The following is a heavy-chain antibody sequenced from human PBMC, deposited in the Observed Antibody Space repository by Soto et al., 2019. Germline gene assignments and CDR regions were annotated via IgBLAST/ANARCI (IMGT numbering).Heavy chain of an antibody. D-gene: IGHD4-17*01. J-gene: IGHJ6*02. CDR3: ASPTVTPHYGMDV. CDR2: ISSSGSTI. Sequence: QVQLVESGGGLVKPGGSLRLSCAASGFTFSDYYMSWIRQAPGKGLEWVSYISSSGSTIYYADSGKGRFTISRDNAKTSLYLQMNSLRAEDTAVYFCASPTVTPHYGMDVWGQGTTVTVSS. CDR1: GFTFSDYY. V-gene: IGHV3-11*01.